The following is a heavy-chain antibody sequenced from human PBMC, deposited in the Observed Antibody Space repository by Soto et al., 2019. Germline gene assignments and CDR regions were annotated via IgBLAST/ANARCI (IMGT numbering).Heavy chain of an antibody. CDR2: INPSGGST. V-gene: IGHV1-46*01. CDR3: ARVDSSGWYGNFDY. J-gene: IGHJ4*02. CDR1: GYTITSNY. D-gene: IGHD6-19*01. Sequence: GASVKLSCKASGYTITSNYMHWVRQAPGQGLEWMGIINPSGGSTSYAQKFQGRVTMTRDTSTSTVYMELSSLRSEDTAVYYCARVDSSGWYGNFDYWGQGTLVTVSS.